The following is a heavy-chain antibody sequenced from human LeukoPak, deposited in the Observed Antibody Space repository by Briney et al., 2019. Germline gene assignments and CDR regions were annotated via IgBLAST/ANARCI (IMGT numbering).Heavy chain of an antibody. CDR2: ISSSSSYI. Sequence: PGGSLRLSCSASGFSFSTYAMNWVRQAPGKGLEWVSSISSSSSYIYYADSVKGRFTISRDNAKNSLYLQMNSLRAEDTAVYYCARAYYDSSGYSLFDYWGQGTLVTVSS. CDR3: ARAYYDSSGYSLFDY. J-gene: IGHJ4*02. V-gene: IGHV3-21*01. D-gene: IGHD3-22*01. CDR1: GFSFSTYA.